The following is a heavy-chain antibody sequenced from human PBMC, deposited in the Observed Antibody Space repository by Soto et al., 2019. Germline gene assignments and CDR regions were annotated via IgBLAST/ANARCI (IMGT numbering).Heavy chain of an antibody. CDR3: ARVLGYFSSTSCYAKADEAFDI. J-gene: IGHJ3*02. D-gene: IGHD2-2*01. CDR1: GYTFTSYD. CDR2: MNPNSGNT. Sequence: ASVKVCCEASGYTFTSYDINWVRQATGQGLERMGWMNPNSGNTGYAQKFQGRVTMTRNTSISTAYMELSSLRSEDTAVYYCARVLGYFSSTSCYAKADEAFDIWGQGTMVTVSS. V-gene: IGHV1-8*01.